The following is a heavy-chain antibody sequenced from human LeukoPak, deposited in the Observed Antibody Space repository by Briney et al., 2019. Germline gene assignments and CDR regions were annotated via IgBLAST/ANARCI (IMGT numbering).Heavy chain of an antibody. CDR1: GFTFSNYW. J-gene: IGHJ4*02. D-gene: IGHD5-12*01. V-gene: IGHV3-74*01. Sequence: GGSLRLSCAASGFTFSNYWMSWVRQAPGKGLVWVSRISSDGSYTTYADSVKGRFTISRDNAKNTLYLQMNSLRVEDTAVYYCAREYTGYDAFWGQGALVTVSS. CDR2: ISSDGSYT. CDR3: AREYTGYDAF.